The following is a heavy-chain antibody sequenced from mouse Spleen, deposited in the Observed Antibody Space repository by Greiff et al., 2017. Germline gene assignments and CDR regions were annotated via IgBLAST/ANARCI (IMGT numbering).Heavy chain of an antibody. CDR1: GFTFSSYG. Sequence: EVKLMESGGDLVKPGGSLKLSCAASGFTFSSYGMSWVRQTPDKRLEWVATISSGGSYTYYPDSVKGRFTISRDNAKNTLYLQMSSLKSEDTAMYYCARTTARAMDYWGQGTSVTVSS. D-gene: IGHD1-2*01. CDR2: ISSGGSYT. V-gene: IGHV5-6*01. CDR3: ARTTARAMDY. J-gene: IGHJ4*01.